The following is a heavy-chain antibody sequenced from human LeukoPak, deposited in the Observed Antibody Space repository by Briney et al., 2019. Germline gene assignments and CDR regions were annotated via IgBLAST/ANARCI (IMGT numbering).Heavy chain of an antibody. V-gene: IGHV4-34*01. CDR1: GGSFSGYF. CDR2: IDRSGSA. CDR3: ARRQPVLAAGTDY. Sequence: PSETLSLTCAGYGGSFSGYFWSWIRQPPGKGLEWIGDIDRSGSANYNPSLKSRVTISVDTSKNQFSLKLSSVTAADTGVYYCARRQPVLAAGTDYWSQGTLVTVSS. D-gene: IGHD6-13*01. J-gene: IGHJ4*02.